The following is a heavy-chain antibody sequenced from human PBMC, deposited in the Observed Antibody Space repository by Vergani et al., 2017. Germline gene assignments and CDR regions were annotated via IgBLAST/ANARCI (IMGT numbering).Heavy chain of an antibody. J-gene: IGHJ4*02. CDR1: GGSISSGSYY. CDR3: ASLRGQQLVVFDY. CDR2: IYTSGST. Sequence: QVQLQESGPGLVKPSQTLSLTCTVSGGSISSGSYYWSWIRQPAGKGLEWIGRIYTSGSTNYNPSLKSRVTISVDTSKNQFSLKLSSVTAADTAVYYCASLRGQQLVVFDYWGQGTLVTVSS. D-gene: IGHD6-13*01. V-gene: IGHV4-61*02.